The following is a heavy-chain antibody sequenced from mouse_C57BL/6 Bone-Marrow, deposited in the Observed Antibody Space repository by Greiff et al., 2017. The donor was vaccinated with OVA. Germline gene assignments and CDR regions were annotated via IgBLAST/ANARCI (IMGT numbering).Heavy chain of an antibody. Sequence: EVQGVESGGDLVKPGGSLKLSCAASGFTFSSYGMSWVRQTPDKRLEWVATISSGGSYTYYPDSVKGRFTISRDNAKNTLYLQMSSLKSEDTAMYYCARRGYDHAWFAYWGQGTLVTVSA. V-gene: IGHV5-6*01. CDR3: ARRGYDHAWFAY. J-gene: IGHJ3*01. D-gene: IGHD3-1*01. CDR2: ISSGGSYT. CDR1: GFTFSSYG.